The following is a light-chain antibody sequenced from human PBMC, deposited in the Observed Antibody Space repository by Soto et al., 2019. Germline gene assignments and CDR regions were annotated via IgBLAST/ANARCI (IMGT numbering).Light chain of an antibody. CDR3: SSFTSSSTWV. Sequence: QSVLTQPASVSGSPGQSITISCTGTSSDVGGYNYVSWCQQHPGRAPKLMIYDVSNRPSGLSIRFSGSKSGNTASLTISGLQAEDEADYYCSSFTSSSTWVFGGGTQLTVL. CDR1: SSDVGGYNY. V-gene: IGLV2-14*03. CDR2: DVS. J-gene: IGLJ3*02.